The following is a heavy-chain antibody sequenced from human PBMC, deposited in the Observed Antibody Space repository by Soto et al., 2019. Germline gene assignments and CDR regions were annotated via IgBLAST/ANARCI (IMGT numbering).Heavy chain of an antibody. Sequence: ASVKVSCKASGYTFTGYYMHWVRQAPGQGLEWMGWINPNSGGTNYAQKWQGWVTMTRDTSISTAYMELSRLRSDDTAVYYCARGGAGSSLGGTTRGDYWGLGTLASVSS. J-gene: IGHJ4*02. CDR1: GYTFTGYY. CDR3: ARGGAGSSLGGTTRGDY. D-gene: IGHD6-6*01. CDR2: INPNSGGT. V-gene: IGHV1-2*04.